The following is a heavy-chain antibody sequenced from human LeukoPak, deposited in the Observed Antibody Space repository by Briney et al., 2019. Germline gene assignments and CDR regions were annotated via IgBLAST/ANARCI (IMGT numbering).Heavy chain of an antibody. V-gene: IGHV3-7*05. J-gene: IGHJ3*02. CDR1: GFTFSNYW. CDR2: INQDGSEE. Sequence: PGGSLRLSCAASGFTFSNYWMNWVPQAPGKGLEWVANINQDGSEEYYVDSVKGRFTISRDNAKNSLYLQMNSLRAEDTAVSYWARDPVIDDYVWGSYDAFDIWGQGTMVTVSS. CDR3: ARDPVIDDYVWGSYDAFDI. D-gene: IGHD3-16*01.